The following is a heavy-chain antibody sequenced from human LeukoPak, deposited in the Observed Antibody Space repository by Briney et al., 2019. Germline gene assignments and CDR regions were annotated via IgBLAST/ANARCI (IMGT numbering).Heavy chain of an antibody. J-gene: IGHJ6*03. CDR2: IKHDGSEK. CDR3: ARGAHSSVWEYFFYYMDV. CDR1: GFTFSTYW. Sequence: GGSLRLSCAVSGFTFSTYWMSWVRQAPGKGLEWVANIKHDGSEKYSVDSAKGRFTISRDNAKNSLYLQTNSLRAEDTAVYYCARGAHSSVWEYFFYYMDVWGKGTTVIVSS. V-gene: IGHV3-7*04. D-gene: IGHD5/OR15-5a*01.